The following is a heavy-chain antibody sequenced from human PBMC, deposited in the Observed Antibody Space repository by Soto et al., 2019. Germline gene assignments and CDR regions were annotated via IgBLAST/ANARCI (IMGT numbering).Heavy chain of an antibody. CDR1: GYTLTDYG. CDR3: AREYCSGGSCYGADY. D-gene: IGHD2-15*01. CDR2: ISAYNDDT. J-gene: IGHJ4*02. V-gene: IGHV1-18*01. Sequence: VKVSCKASGYTLTDYGISWVRQAPGQGLEWMGWISAYNDDTKYAQKLQGRVTMTTDTSTSTAYMELRSLRSDDTAVYYCAREYCSGGSCYGADYWGQGTLVTVSS.